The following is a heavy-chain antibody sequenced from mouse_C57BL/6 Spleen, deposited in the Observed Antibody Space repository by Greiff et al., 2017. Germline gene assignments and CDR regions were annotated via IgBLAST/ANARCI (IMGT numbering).Heavy chain of an antibody. V-gene: IGHV3-6*01. J-gene: IGHJ2*01. D-gene: IGHD4-1*01. CDR2: ISYDGSN. CDR3: AREGLGRGFDY. CDR1: GYSITSGYY. Sequence: EVQLVESGPGLVKPSQSLSLTCSVTGYSITSGYYWNWIRQFPGNKLEWMGYISYDGSNNYNPSLKNRISITRDTSKNQFFLKLNSVTTEDTATYYCAREGLGRGFDYWGQGTTLTVSS.